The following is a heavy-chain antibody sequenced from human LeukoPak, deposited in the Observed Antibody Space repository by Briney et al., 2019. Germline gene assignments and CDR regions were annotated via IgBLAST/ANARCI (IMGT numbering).Heavy chain of an antibody. Sequence: GGSLRLSCVASGFTVNDHYIDWVRQAPGKGLEWVGRNRDKSKSYTTDYAASVRGRFTNSRDDSKNSLYLQMYSLKTEDTAVYFCTRPSYYDSRGYSTNGFDIWGQGTMVTVSS. J-gene: IGHJ3*02. CDR3: TRPSYYDSRGYSTNGFDI. D-gene: IGHD3-22*01. CDR1: GFTVNDHY. CDR2: NRDKSKSYTT. V-gene: IGHV3-72*01.